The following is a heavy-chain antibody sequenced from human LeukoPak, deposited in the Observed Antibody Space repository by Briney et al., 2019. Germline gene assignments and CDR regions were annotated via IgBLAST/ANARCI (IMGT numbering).Heavy chain of an antibody. D-gene: IGHD6-13*01. V-gene: IGHV3-7*03. Sequence: GGSLRLSCAVAGFTCSSYWMSWVRHAPGKGLEWVANLKQDGREKYYVDSVKGRFTISRDNAKKSLYQQMNSLRADDTSVYYCATLSSAAAAYDYWGQGTLVSVSS. CDR2: LKQDGREK. J-gene: IGHJ4*02. CDR3: ATLSSAAAAYDY. CDR1: GFTCSSYW.